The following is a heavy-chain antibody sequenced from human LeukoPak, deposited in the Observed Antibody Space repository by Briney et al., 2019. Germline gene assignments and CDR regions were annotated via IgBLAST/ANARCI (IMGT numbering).Heavy chain of an antibody. D-gene: IGHD4-17*01. J-gene: IGHJ4*02. V-gene: IGHV1-46*01. CDR1: GYTFTSYY. Sequence: ASVKVSCKASGYTFTSYYMHWMRQAPGQGLEWMGIINPSGGSTSYAQKFQGRVTMTRATSTSTVYMELSSLRAEDTAVYYCARDTVVRSLDYWGQGTLVTVSS. CDR3: ARDTVVRSLDY. CDR2: INPSGGST.